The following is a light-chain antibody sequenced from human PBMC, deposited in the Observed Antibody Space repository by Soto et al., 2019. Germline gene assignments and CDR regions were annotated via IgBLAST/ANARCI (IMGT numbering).Light chain of an antibody. J-gene: IGKJ1*01. CDR3: QQYGTSPRT. CDR2: GAS. CDR1: QSVSSNF. V-gene: IGKV3-20*01. Sequence: EIVLTQSPGTLSLSPRERATLSCRAGQSVSSNFLAWDQQKPGPAPRLLIYGASTRATGIPDRFSGSGSGTDFSLTISRLEPEDFAVYYCQQYGTSPRTVGQGTKVDIK.